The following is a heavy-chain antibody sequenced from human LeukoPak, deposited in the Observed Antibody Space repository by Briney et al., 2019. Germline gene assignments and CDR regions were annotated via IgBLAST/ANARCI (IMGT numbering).Heavy chain of an antibody. CDR2: INTNTGNP. D-gene: IGHD3-9*01. CDR1: GYTFTSYA. J-gene: IGHJ4*02. V-gene: IGHV7-4-1*02. CDR3: ARSFLKLTLRYPPGY. Sequence: GASVKVSCKASGYTFTSYAMNWVRQAPGQGLEWMGWINTNTGNPTYAQGFTGRFVFSLDTSVSTAYLQISSLKAEDTAVYYCARSFLKLTLRYPPGYWGQGTLVTVSS.